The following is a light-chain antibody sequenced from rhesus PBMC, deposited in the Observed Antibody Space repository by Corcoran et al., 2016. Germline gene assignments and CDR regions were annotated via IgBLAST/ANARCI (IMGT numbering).Light chain of an antibody. V-gene: IGKV1-74*01. CDR2: YAS. CDR1: ENINNY. J-gene: IGKJ4*01. CDR3: QHSYGTPLT. Sequence: DIQMTQSPSSLSASLGDRVTITCRASENINNYLNWYRQKPGKAPELLINYASTLQNGVPSRFSGSGSGTDCTFTISSLQSEDVATYYCQHSYGTPLTFGGGTQVEIK.